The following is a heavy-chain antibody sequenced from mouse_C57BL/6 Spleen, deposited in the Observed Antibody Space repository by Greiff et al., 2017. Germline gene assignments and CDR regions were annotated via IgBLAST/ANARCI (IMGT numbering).Heavy chain of an antibody. J-gene: IGHJ2*01. CDR2: ISSGSSTI. CDR3: ARRTTVVAFDY. CDR1: GFTFSDYG. Sequence: EVKLMESGGGLVKPGGSLKLSCAASGFTFSDYGMHWVRQAPEKGLEWVAYISSGSSTIYYADTVKGRFTISRDNAKNTLFLQMTSLRSEDTAMYYCARRTTVVAFDYWGQGTTLTVSS. V-gene: IGHV5-17*01. D-gene: IGHD1-1*01.